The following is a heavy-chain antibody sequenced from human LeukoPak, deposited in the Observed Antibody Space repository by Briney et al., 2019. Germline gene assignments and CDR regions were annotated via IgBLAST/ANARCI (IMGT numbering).Heavy chain of an antibody. Sequence: ASAKVSCKASGYTFANYYIHWVRQAPEEGLEWMGIINPNGAGASYAQKFQGRVTLTRDTSTSTVYMDLSSLRSEDTAVYYCARRGYCISSSCSLDYWGQGTLVTVSS. CDR1: GYTFANYY. CDR3: ARRGYCISSSCSLDY. J-gene: IGHJ4*02. V-gene: IGHV1-46*01. D-gene: IGHD2-2*01. CDR2: INPNGAGA.